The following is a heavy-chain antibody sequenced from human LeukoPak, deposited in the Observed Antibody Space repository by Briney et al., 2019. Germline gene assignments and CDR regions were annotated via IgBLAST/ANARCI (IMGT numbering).Heavy chain of an antibody. J-gene: IGHJ3*02. Sequence: GGSLRLSCAASGFTFSSYWMHWVRQAPGKGLVWVSRINSDGSSTSYADSVKGRFTISRDNAKNTLYLQMNSLRAEDTAVYYCLWVAYSGSYWMGYDAFDIWGQGTMVTVSS. V-gene: IGHV3-74*01. CDR1: GFTFSSYW. CDR2: INSDGSST. D-gene: IGHD1-26*01. CDR3: LWVAYSGSYWMGYDAFDI.